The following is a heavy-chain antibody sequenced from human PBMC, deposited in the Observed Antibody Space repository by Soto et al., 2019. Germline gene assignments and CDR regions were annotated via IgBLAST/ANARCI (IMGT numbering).Heavy chain of an antibody. V-gene: IGHV3-7*03. CDR3: ARYRSLDP. D-gene: IGHD3-16*02. CDR1: GFILRNYW. CDR2: IKEDGSEK. J-gene: IGHJ5*02. Sequence: GASVKVSCADSGFILRNYWMSWVRQAPGMGLQWVASIKEDGSEKYYVDPVKGRFTISRENAKNSLYLQMNSLRAEDTAVYYCARYRSLDPWGQGILVTVSS.